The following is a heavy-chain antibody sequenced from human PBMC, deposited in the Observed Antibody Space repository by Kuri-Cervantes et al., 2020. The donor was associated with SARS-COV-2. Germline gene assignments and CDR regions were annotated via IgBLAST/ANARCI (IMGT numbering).Heavy chain of an antibody. V-gene: IGHV1-2*04. CDR2: INPNSGGT. CDR1: GYTFTSYY. D-gene: IGHD2-21*02. CDR3: ARGVTPTYGMYV. J-gene: IGHJ6*02. Sequence: ASVKVSCKASGYTFTSYYMHWVRQAPGQGLEWMGWINPNSGGTNSAQKFQGWVTMTSYTSICTAYMQLSRLRSDDTAVYYCARGVTPTYGMYVWGQGTTVTVSS.